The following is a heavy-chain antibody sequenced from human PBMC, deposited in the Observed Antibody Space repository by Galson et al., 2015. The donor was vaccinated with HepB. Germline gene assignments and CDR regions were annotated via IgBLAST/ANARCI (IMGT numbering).Heavy chain of an antibody. CDR3: ARDPYGSGSYLPYFLGVVVAPPDY. CDR1: GFTFSSYS. V-gene: IGHV3-48*02. Sequence: YLRLSCAASGFTFSSYSMNWVRQAPGKGLEWVSYISSSSSTIYYADSVKGRFTISRDNAKNSLYLQMNSLRDEDTAVYYCARDPYGSGSYLPYFLGVVVAPPDYWGQGALVTVSS. J-gene: IGHJ4*02. D-gene: IGHD3-10*01. CDR2: ISSSSSTI.